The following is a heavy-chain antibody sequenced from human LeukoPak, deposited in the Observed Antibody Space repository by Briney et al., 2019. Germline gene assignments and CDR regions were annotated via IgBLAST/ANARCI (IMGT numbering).Heavy chain of an antibody. V-gene: IGHV3-15*01. D-gene: IGHD5-24*01. CDR3: TRRSTI. J-gene: IGHJ4*02. CDR2: IKAKIHGETI. Sequence: GGSLRLSCAASGITLSDFWFSWVRQAPGRGLEWVARIKAKIHGETIDYAAPVRGRFIISRDDSRNTVYLQMNSLKFEDTAMYYCTRRSTICGRGTRVTVPS. CDR1: GITLSDFW.